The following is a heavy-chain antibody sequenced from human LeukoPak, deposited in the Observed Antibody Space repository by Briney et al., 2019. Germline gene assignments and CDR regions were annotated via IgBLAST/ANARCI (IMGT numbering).Heavy chain of an antibody. V-gene: IGHV1-69*13. CDR3: ARWDPRGRTGTYYFDY. D-gene: IGHD3-16*01. CDR2: IIPIFGTA. Sequence: ASVKVSCKASGGTFSSYAISWVRQAPGQGLEWMGGIIPIFGTANYAQKFQGRVTITADESTSTAYMGLSSLRSEDTAVYYCARWDPRGRTGTYYFDYWGQGTLVTVSS. CDR1: GGTFSSYA. J-gene: IGHJ4*02.